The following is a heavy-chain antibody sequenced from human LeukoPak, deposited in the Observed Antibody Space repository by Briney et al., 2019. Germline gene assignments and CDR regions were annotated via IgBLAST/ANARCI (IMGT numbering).Heavy chain of an antibody. V-gene: IGHV4-28*01. CDR1: GYSISSSNW. CDR2: IYYSGST. Sequence: SETLSHTCAVSGYSISSSNWWGWIRQPPGKGLEWIGYIYYSGSTYYNPSLKSRVTMSVDTSKNQFSLKLSSVTAVDTAVYYCARMKVKGYVDYWGQGTLVTVSS. CDR3: ARMKVKGYVDY. J-gene: IGHJ4*02.